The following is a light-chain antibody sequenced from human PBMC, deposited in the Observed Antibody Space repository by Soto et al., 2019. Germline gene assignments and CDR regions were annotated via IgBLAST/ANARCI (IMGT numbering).Light chain of an antibody. V-gene: IGLV2-8*01. J-gene: IGLJ2*01. CDR1: DNDVGRYDY. Sequence: QSALTQPPSASGSPGMSVTLSCSGTDNDVGRYDYVSWYQQHPGKAPKLLIYEVSKRPSRVPDRFSASKSGNTASLTVSGLQGEDEADYYCMSYVGGNSVAFGGGTKLTVL. CDR2: EVS. CDR3: MSYVGGNSVA.